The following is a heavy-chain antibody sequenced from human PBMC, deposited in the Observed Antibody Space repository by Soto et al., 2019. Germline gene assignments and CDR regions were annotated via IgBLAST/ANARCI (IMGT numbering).Heavy chain of an antibody. D-gene: IGHD2-21*02. J-gene: IGHJ6*02. CDR3: VQSRCGGDCLQSYSSHSYYGLDV. CDR1: GFSLSTTGVG. V-gene: IGHV2-5*02. CDR2: IYWDDDK. Sequence: QITLKESGPTLVKPTQTLTLTCTFSGFSLSTTGVGVGWIRQPPGKALEWLALIYWDDDKRYNPSLNSRLTITKDTSKNQVVRAMTNVDPVATATYYCVQSRCGGDCLQSYSSHSYYGLDVWGQGTTVTVSS.